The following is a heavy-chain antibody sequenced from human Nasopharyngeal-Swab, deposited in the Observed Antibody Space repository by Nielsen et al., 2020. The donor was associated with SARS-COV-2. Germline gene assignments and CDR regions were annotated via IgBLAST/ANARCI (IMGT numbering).Heavy chain of an antibody. Sequence: GSLRLSCAASGFTFSSYAMSWVRQAPGKGLEWVSAISGSGGSTYYADSVKGRFTISRDNSKNTLYLQMNSLRAEDTAVYYCAKVADIVVVVAAPNFDYWGQGTLVTVSS. CDR3: AKVADIVVVVAAPNFDY. CDR1: GFTFSSYA. J-gene: IGHJ4*02. CDR2: ISGSGGST. D-gene: IGHD2-15*01. V-gene: IGHV3-23*01.